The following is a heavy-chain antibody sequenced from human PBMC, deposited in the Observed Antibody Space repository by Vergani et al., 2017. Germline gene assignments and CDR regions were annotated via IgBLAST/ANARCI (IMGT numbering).Heavy chain of an antibody. CDR3: ARYCSSTSCQTGFDY. V-gene: IGHV4-30-4*08. Sequence: QVQLQESGPGLVKPSQTLSLTCTVSGGSISSGDYYWSWIRQPPGKGLEWIGYIYYSGSTYYNPSLKSRVTISVDTSKNQFALKLSSVTAADTAVYYCARYCSSTSCQTGFDYWGQGTLVTVSS. D-gene: IGHD2-2*01. CDR2: IYYSGST. CDR1: GGSISSGDYY. J-gene: IGHJ4*02.